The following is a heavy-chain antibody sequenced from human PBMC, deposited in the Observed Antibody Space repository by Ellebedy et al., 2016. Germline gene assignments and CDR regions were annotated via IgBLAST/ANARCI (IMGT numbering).Heavy chain of an antibody. CDR3: ARGVEEADFWSGYYNDY. Sequence: GSLRLXXTVSDGSISGFYWSWIRQPPGKGLEYIGYIYYSGTANYNPSLESRVTISVDTSKNQFSLSLRSVTAADTAVYFCARGVEEADFWSGYYNDYWGQGILVTVSS. J-gene: IGHJ4*02. CDR2: IYYSGTA. CDR1: DGSISGFY. V-gene: IGHV4-59*01. D-gene: IGHD3-3*01.